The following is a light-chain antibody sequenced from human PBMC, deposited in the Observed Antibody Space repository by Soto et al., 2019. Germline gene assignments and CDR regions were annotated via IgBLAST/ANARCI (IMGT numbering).Light chain of an antibody. CDR3: QQYNNWPPIT. V-gene: IGKV3-15*01. Sequence: EIVITQSPSTLALSXMKXXXXSXXASQSVSSNVAWYQQKPGQAPRLIIYGASTRATGIPARFSGSGSGTEFTLTISSLQSEDFGVYYCQQYNNWPPITFGQGTRLEIK. CDR2: GAS. CDR1: QSVSSN. J-gene: IGKJ5*01.